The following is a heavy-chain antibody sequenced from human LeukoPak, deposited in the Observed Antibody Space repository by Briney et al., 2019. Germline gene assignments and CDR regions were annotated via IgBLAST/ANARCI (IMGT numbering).Heavy chain of an antibody. V-gene: IGHV4-59*01. J-gene: IGHJ6*01. CDR1: GGSICSFH. CDR2: IYYSGST. D-gene: IGHD5-18*01. CDR3: ARAPTTEQIQLWSTQYHYYGRDV. Sequence: SETLSLTCTVTGGSICSFHWSCMRQPPGKALEWIGYIYYSGSTNYNPSLKSRVTISVDTSKNQFSLRLSSVTAADTAVYYCARAPTTEQIQLWSTQYHYYGRDVWGQGTTVTVSS.